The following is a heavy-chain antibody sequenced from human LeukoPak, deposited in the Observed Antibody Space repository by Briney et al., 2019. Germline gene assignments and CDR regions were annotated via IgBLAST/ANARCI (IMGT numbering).Heavy chain of an antibody. CDR1: GYTFTSYG. Sequence: GASVKVSCKASGYTFTSYGISWVRQAPGQGLEWMGWISAYNGNTNYAQKLQGRVTMTTDTSTSTAYMELRSLRSDDTAVYYCARPGDDYVLGPYYGMDVWGQGTTVTVPS. V-gene: IGHV1-18*01. CDR2: ISAYNGNT. CDR3: ARPGDDYVLGPYYGMDV. J-gene: IGHJ6*02. D-gene: IGHD3-16*01.